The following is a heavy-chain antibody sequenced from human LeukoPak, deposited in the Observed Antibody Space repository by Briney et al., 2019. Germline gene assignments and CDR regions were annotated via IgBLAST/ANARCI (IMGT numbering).Heavy chain of an antibody. CDR3: ATSPVYSYGHPYYFDY. J-gene: IGHJ4*02. D-gene: IGHD5-18*01. V-gene: IGHV3-21*01. Sequence: GGSLRLSCAASGFTFSIYAMNWVRQAPGKGLEWVSCISSGSSYIYYADSVKGRFTISRDNAKNSLYLQMNSLRAEDTAVYYCATSPVYSYGHPYYFDYWGQGTLVTVSS. CDR1: GFTFSIYA. CDR2: ISSGSSYI.